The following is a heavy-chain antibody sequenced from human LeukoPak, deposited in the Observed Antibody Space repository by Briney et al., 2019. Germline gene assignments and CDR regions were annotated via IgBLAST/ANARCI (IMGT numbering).Heavy chain of an antibody. CDR3: GRQSGLTSAHFYH. CDR2: INPNSGGT. J-gene: IGHJ4*02. V-gene: IGHV1-2*02. D-gene: IGHD2/OR15-2a*01. CDR1: GYTFTGYY. Sequence: EASVKVSCMASGYTFTGYYIHWVRQAPGQGLEWMGWINPNSGGTKYAQKFQGRVTMTRDTSISTAYMELSRMGSDDTAVYYCGRQSGLTSAHFYHWGQGTLVTVSS.